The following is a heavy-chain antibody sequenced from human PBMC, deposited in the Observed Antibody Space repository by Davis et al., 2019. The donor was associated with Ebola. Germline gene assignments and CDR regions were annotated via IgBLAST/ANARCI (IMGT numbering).Heavy chain of an antibody. J-gene: IGHJ5*02. CDR3: ARGSPPPIGYCSSTSCYAANWFDP. CDR2: IYYSRST. V-gene: IGHV4-59*12. CDR1: GGSISSYY. Sequence: MPSETLSLTCTVSGGSISSYYWSWSRQPPGKGLEWIGYIYYSRSTNYNPSLKSRVTISVDTSKNQFSLKLSSVTAADTAVYYCARGSPPPIGYCSSTSCYAANWFDPWGQGTLVTVSS. D-gene: IGHD2-2*01.